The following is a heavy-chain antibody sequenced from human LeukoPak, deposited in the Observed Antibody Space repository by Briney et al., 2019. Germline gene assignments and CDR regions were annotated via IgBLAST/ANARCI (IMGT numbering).Heavy chain of an antibody. CDR1: GGSISSSSYY. J-gene: IGHJ6*02. Sequence: SETLSLTCTVSGGSISSSSYYWGWIRQPPGKGLEWIGSIYYSGSTYYNPSLKSRVTTSVDTSKNQFSLKLSSVTAADTAVYYCARDIEGPYYYYGMDVWGQGTTVTVSS. D-gene: IGHD3-16*02. V-gene: IGHV4-39*07. CDR2: IYYSGST. CDR3: ARDIEGPYYYYGMDV.